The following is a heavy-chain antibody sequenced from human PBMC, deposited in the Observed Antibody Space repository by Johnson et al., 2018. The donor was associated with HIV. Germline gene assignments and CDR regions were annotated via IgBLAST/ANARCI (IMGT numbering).Heavy chain of an antibody. D-gene: IGHD3-10*01. J-gene: IGHJ3*02. V-gene: IGHV3-11*04. CDR3: ARVGAFGDGISLGAFDI. CDR2: ISSGGGTT. Sequence: QLVESGGGVVKPGGSLRLSCTASGFIFSDYYLNWIRQAPGKGLEWISFISSGGGTTSYSDSVKGRFTISRENAKNSLYLQMHSLRAGDTAVYYCARVGAFGDGISLGAFDIWGQGTMVTVSS. CDR1: GFIFSDYY.